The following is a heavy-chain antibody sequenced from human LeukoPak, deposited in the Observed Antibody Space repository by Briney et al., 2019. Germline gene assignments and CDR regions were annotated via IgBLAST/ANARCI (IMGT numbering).Heavy chain of an antibody. Sequence: RASETLSLTCTVSGGSISSYYWSWIRQPPGKGLEWIGYIYYSGSTNYNPSLKSRVTISVDTSKNQLSLKLSSVTAADTAVYYCARQGSGSPGISYYYYYMDVWAKGTTVTISS. CDR2: IYYSGST. CDR3: ARQGSGSPGISYYYYYMDV. D-gene: IGHD3-10*01. CDR1: GGSISSYY. V-gene: IGHV4-59*08. J-gene: IGHJ6*03.